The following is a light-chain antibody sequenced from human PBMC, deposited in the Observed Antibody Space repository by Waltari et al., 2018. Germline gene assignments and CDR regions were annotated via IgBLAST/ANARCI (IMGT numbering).Light chain of an antibody. Sequence: HSALTQPASVSGSRGQSITLSCPGSSSDIWGYNVVSWYQHHPGKAPKLLIYGVNNRPSGVSNRFSGSKSGNTASLTISGLQAEDEADYYCSSYAGSVVFGGGTKLTVL. CDR1: SSDIWGYNV. J-gene: IGLJ3*02. CDR3: SSYAGSVV. V-gene: IGLV2-23*02. CDR2: GVN.